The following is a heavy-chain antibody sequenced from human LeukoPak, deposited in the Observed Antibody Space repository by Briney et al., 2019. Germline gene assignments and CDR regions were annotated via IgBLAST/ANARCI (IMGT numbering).Heavy chain of an antibody. Sequence: PGGSLRLSCVVSGFTFEHYGMSWVRQGPGKGPEWVSSITWNGGRTGYADSVKGRFTISRDNAKNSMYLQMNSLRGVDTALYYCARGWTGDPAPYYFDYWGQGTLVTVSS. V-gene: IGHV3-20*04. CDR2: ITWNGGRT. CDR1: GFTFEHYG. CDR3: ARGWTGDPAPYYFDY. D-gene: IGHD3/OR15-3a*01. J-gene: IGHJ4*02.